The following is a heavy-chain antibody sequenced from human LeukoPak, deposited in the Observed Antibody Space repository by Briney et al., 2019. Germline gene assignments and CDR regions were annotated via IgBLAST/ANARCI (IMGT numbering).Heavy chain of an antibody. D-gene: IGHD6-13*01. Sequence: EPGGSLRLSCAASGFTFSDYYMSWIRQAPGKGLEWVSSIVGSSSTYYADSLKGRFTISRDNAKNSLYLQMNSLRAEDTAVYYCARIGAGSSRDYWGQGTLVTVSS. V-gene: IGHV3-69-1*01. J-gene: IGHJ4*02. CDR3: ARIGAGSSRDY. CDR2: IVGSSST. CDR1: GFTFSDYY.